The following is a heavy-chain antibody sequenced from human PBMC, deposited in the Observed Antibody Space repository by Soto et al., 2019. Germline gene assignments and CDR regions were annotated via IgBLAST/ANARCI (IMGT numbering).Heavy chain of an antibody. D-gene: IGHD3-22*01. Sequence: PGESLKISCKGSGYSFTSYWIGWVRQMPGKGLEWMGIIYPGDSDTRYSPSFQGQVTISADKSISTAYLQWSSLKASDTAMYYCATNYYDSSGYYLYYYYGMDVWGQGTTVTV. CDR2: IYPGDSDT. V-gene: IGHV5-51*01. J-gene: IGHJ6*02. CDR1: GYSFTSYW. CDR3: ATNYYDSSGYYLYYYYGMDV.